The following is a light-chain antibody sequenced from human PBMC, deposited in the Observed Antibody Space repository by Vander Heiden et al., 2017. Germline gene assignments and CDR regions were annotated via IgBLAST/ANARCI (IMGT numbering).Light chain of an antibody. J-gene: IGKJ5*01. V-gene: IGKV3-20*01. CDR3: PQYRTSIT. Sequence: EIVLTQSPATLPFSPGERCTLSCRARQRIRSNYLAWYQQKPGQAPRLLMYGAYNSPGGIPDRFSRSGSVTDFTLTISRLEPEDFAMFYCPQYRTSITFGQGTRMEIK. CDR2: GAY. CDR1: QRIRSNY.